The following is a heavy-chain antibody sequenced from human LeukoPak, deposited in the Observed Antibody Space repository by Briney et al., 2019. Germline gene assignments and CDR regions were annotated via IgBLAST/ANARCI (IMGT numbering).Heavy chain of an antibody. J-gene: IGHJ4*02. Sequence: GGSLRLSCTGSGFTFCDYAMNWVRQVPGKGLEWIGFIRSKTYDKTTEYAASVKDRFTISRDDSKNIAYLQINSLKVEDTAVYYCSRSGSCDCYFCRPGQDWGQGTLITVSS. CDR1: GFTFCDYA. CDR2: IRSKTYDKTT. D-gene: IGHD2-21*02. V-gene: IGHV3-49*04. CDR3: SRSGSCDCYFCRPGQD.